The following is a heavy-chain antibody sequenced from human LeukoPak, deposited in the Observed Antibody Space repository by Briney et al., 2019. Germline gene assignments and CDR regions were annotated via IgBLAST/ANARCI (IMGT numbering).Heavy chain of an antibody. CDR2: IRSSGSTI. V-gene: IGHV3-11*01. CDR1: GFTFSDYY. D-gene: IGHD2-15*01. CDR3: AKDPPSERLPRDAFDI. J-gene: IGHJ3*02. Sequence: GGSLRLSCAASGFTFSDYYMSWIRQAPGKGLEWVSYIRSSGSTIYYADSVKGRFTISRDNAKNSLYLQMNSLRAEDTAVYYCAKDPPSERLPRDAFDIWGQGTMVTVSS.